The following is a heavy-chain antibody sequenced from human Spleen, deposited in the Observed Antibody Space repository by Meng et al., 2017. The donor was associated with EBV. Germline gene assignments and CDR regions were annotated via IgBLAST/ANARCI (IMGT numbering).Heavy chain of an antibody. Sequence: HVRLAQWAAGLMKPSEPLSLTCVVQGGSYSGYYWSWIRQPPGKGLEWIGEINHSGSTNYNPSLKGRVTISVDTSKNQFSLKLSSVNAADTAVYYCARGNGDYGDHIVSVHFDYWGQGTLVTVSS. V-gene: IGHV4-34*01. D-gene: IGHD4-17*01. J-gene: IGHJ4*02. CDR3: ARGNGDYGDHIVSVHFDY. CDR1: GGSYSGYY. CDR2: INHSGST.